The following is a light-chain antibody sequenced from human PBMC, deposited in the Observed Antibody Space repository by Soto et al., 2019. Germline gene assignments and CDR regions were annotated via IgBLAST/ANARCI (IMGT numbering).Light chain of an antibody. J-gene: IGKJ1*01. CDR1: QSISSW. Sequence: DTHITHSPSTLSSSVGDRVTITCRASQSISSWLAWYQQKPGKAPKLLIYKASSLESGVPSRFSGSGSGTEFTLTISSLQPDDFATYYCQQYNSYSEAFGQGTKVDIK. CDR3: QQYNSYSEA. CDR2: KAS. V-gene: IGKV1-5*03.